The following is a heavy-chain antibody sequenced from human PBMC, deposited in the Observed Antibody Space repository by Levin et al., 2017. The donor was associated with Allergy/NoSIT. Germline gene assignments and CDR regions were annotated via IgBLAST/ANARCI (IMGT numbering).Heavy chain of an antibody. Sequence: GGSLRLSCTASGFTFGDYAMSWVRQAPGKGLEWVGFISNNAHGGTTEYAASVKGRLTISRDESKSIAYMQMNSLKTEDTAVYFCASVGPPNYDYNWGSYRDGYFDYWGQGTLVTVSS. CDR2: ISNNAHGGTT. J-gene: IGHJ4*02. CDR1: GFTFGDYA. CDR3: ASVGPPNYDYNWGSYRDGYFDY. D-gene: IGHD3-16*02. V-gene: IGHV3-49*04.